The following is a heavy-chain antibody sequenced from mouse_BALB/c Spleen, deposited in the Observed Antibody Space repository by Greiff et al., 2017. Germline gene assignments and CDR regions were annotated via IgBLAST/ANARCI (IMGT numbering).Heavy chain of an antibody. D-gene: IGHD2-12*01. Sequence: EVQLVESGGGLVKPGGSLKLSCAASGFTFSSYAMSWVRQTPEKRLEWVASISSGGSTYYPDSVKGRFTISRDNARNILYLQMSSLRSEDTAMYYCARGQNYIFDYWGQGTTLTVSS. CDR1: GFTFSSYA. CDR2: ISSGGST. V-gene: IGHV5-6-5*01. CDR3: ARGQNYIFDY. J-gene: IGHJ2*01.